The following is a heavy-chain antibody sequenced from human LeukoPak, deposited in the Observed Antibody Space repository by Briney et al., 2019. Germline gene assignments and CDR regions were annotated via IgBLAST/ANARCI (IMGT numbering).Heavy chain of an antibody. Sequence: GGSLRLSCAASGFTFSSYAMHWVRQAPGKGLEWVAVISYDGSNKYYADSVKGRFTTSRDNSKNTLYLQMNSLRAEDTAVYYCARGFFTMIVVPTDYWGQGTLVTVSS. D-gene: IGHD3-22*01. CDR3: ARGFFTMIVVPTDY. J-gene: IGHJ4*02. V-gene: IGHV3-30-3*01. CDR1: GFTFSSYA. CDR2: ISYDGSNK.